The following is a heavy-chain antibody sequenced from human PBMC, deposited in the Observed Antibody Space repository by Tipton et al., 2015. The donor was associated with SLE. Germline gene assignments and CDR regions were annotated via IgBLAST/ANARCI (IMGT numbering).Heavy chain of an antibody. D-gene: IGHD4-23*01. J-gene: IGHJ4*02. CDR2: IKQDGGEK. V-gene: IGHV3-7*03. CDR1: GFTFSHYW. Sequence: SLRLSCAASGFTFSHYWMSWVRQAPGKGLEWVANIKQDGGEKYYVDSVKGRFTISRDNAKNSLYLQMYTLRAEDTAVYYCARDFSVEGDYFDYWGQGTLVTVSS. CDR3: ARDFSVEGDYFDY.